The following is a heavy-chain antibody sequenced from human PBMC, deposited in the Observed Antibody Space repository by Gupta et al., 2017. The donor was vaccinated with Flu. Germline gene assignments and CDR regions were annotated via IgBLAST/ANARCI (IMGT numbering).Heavy chain of an antibody. J-gene: IGHJ4*02. CDR3: ASELDAYYFDY. CDR1: GGSFSGYY. CDR2: INHSGST. V-gene: IGHV4-34*01. Sequence: VQLQQWGAGLLKPSETLSLTCAVYGGSFSGYYWSWIRQPPGKGLEWIGEINHSGSTNYNPSLKSRVTISVDTSKNQFSLKLSSVTAADTAVYYCASELDAYYFDYWGQGTLVTVSS. D-gene: IGHD1-1*01.